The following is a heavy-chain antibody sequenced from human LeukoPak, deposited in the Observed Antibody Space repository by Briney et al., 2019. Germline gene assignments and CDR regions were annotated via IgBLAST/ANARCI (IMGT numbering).Heavy chain of an antibody. CDR1: GFTFSSYA. CDR3: AKDSGRLLWYFDL. CDR2: ISGSGGST. Sequence: GGSLRLSCAASGFTFSSYAMSWVRQAPGKGLEWVSAISGSGGSTYYADSVKGRFTISRDNSKNTLYLQFNSVRAEDTALYYCAKDSGRLLWYFDLWGRGTLVTVSS. D-gene: IGHD6-19*01. V-gene: IGHV3-23*01. J-gene: IGHJ2*01.